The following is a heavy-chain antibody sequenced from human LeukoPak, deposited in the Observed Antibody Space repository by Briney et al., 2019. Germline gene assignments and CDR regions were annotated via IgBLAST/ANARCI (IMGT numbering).Heavy chain of an antibody. V-gene: IGHV3-66*01. J-gene: IGHJ4*02. CDR3: ARGHYDSSGSSFDY. CDR2: IYRGGRT. D-gene: IGHD3-22*01. CDR1: GFTVSSNC. Sequence: GGSLRLSCAASGFTVSSNCMSWVRQAPGKELEWVSVIYRGGRTDYADSVKGRFTISRDNSKNTLYLQMSSLRAEDTAVYYCARGHYDSSGSSFDYWGQGTLVTVSS.